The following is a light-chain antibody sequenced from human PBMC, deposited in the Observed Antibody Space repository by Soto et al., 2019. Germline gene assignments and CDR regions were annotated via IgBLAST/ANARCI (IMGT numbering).Light chain of an antibody. V-gene: IGLV1-40*01. Sequence: QSVLTQPPSVSGAPGQRVTISCAGTTSNIGAGFDVHWYQQLPATAPKLLIYTNDNRPSGVPDRFSGSKSGTSASLAITGLQAEDEADYYCQTYDSSLSVYVFGTGTKVTVL. CDR3: QTYDSSLSVYV. CDR1: TSNIGAGFD. J-gene: IGLJ1*01. CDR2: TND.